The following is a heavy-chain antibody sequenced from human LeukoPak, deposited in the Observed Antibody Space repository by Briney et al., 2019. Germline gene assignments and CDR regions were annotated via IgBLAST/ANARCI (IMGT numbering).Heavy chain of an antibody. CDR2: IYYSGTT. J-gene: IGHJ4*02. V-gene: IGHV4-39*07. CDR3: ARGKRYSYGSRLFYFDY. CDR1: GGSISSSTYY. Sequence: SETLSLTCTVSGGSISSSTYYWAWVRQPPGKGLEWIASIYYSGTTYYNPSLKSRVTISVDTSKNQFSLKLSSVTAADTAVYYCARGKRYSYGSRLFYFDYWGQGTLVTVSS. D-gene: IGHD5-18*01.